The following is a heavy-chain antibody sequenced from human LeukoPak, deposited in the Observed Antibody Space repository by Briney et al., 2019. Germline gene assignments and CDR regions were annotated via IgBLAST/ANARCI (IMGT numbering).Heavy chain of an antibody. Sequence: SETLSLTCTVSGGSISSSSYYWGWIRQPPGKGLEWIGNIYYSGSTYYNPSLKSRVTISVDTSKNQFSLKLSSVTAADTAVYYCARTRYYYNSRSYGAPYYFDYWGQGTLVTVSS. CDR3: ARTRYYYNSRSYGAPYYFDY. D-gene: IGHD3-10*01. CDR2: IYYSGST. J-gene: IGHJ4*02. CDR1: GGSISSSSYY. V-gene: IGHV4-39*01.